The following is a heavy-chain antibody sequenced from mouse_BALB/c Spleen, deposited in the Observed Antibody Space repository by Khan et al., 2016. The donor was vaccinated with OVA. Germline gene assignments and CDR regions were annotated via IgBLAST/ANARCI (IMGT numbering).Heavy chain of an antibody. V-gene: IGHV2-6-1*01. CDR2: IWSDGST. D-gene: IGHD2-10*01. CDR3: ARQPYYHYYVMDY. Sequence: GERGEEGPGLVAPSQSLSITCTISGFSLTNYGVHWVRQPPGKGLEWLVVIWSDGSTTYNSALKSRLSISKDNSKSQVFLKMNSLQTDDTAMYYCARQPYYHYYVMDYWGQGTSVTVSS. J-gene: IGHJ4*01. CDR1: GFSLTNYG.